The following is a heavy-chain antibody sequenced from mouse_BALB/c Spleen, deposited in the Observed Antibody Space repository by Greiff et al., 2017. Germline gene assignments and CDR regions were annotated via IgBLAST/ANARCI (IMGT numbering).Heavy chain of an antibody. Sequence: EVQGVESGPGLVKPSQSLSLTCTVTGYSITSDYAWNWIRQFPGNTLEWMGYLSYSGSTSYNPSLKSRISITRDTSKNQFFLQLNSVTTEDTATYYCARNYGYSGFAYWGQGTLVTVSA. D-gene: IGHD1-2*01. V-gene: IGHV3-2*02. CDR2: LSYSGST. J-gene: IGHJ3*01. CDR1: GYSITSDYA. CDR3: ARNYGYSGFAY.